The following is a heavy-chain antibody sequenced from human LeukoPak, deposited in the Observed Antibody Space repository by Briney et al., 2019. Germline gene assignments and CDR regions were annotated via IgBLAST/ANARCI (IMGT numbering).Heavy chain of an antibody. Sequence: SETQSLTCAVYGGSFSGYYWSWIRQPPGKGLEWIGEINHSGSTNYNPSLKSRVTISVDTSKNQFSLKLSSVTAADTAVYYCARAGMSIWFGEITYDYWGQGTLVTVSS. CDR1: GGSFSGYY. J-gene: IGHJ4*02. V-gene: IGHV4-34*01. D-gene: IGHD3-10*01. CDR3: ARAGMSIWFGEITYDY. CDR2: INHSGST.